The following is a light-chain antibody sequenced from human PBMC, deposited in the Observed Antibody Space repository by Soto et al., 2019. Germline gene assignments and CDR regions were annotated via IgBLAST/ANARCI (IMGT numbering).Light chain of an antibody. J-gene: IGKJ1*01. CDR1: QSISSW. V-gene: IGKV1-5*01. CDR2: DAS. Sequence: DIQMTQSPSTLSASVGDRVTITCRASQSISSWLAWYQQKPGKAPKLLIYDASSLEGGVPSRFSGSGSGTEFILTISSLQPDNFAPYYCQQYNSYSAWTFGQGTKVEIK. CDR3: QQYNSYSAWT.